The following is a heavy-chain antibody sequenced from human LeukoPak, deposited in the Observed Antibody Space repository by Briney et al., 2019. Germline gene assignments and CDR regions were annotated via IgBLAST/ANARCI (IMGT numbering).Heavy chain of an antibody. CDR3: ARDPLLIWVGEIPQ. V-gene: IGHV1-8*01. D-gene: IGHD3-10*01. CDR2: MSPNSGNT. Sequence: ASVKVSCKASGYTFTSYDINWVRQATGQGLEWMGWMSPNSGNTGYAQKFQGRVTMTRNTSISTAYMDLSSLRAEDTAVYYCARDPLLIWVGEIPQWGQGTLVTVSS. CDR1: GYTFTSYD. J-gene: IGHJ4*02.